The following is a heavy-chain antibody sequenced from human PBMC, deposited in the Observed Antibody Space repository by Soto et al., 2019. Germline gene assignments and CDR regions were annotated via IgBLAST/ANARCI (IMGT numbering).Heavy chain of an antibody. CDR3: ARGPLWFGSTHWFDP. CDR2: IIPILGIA. V-gene: IGHV1-69*02. D-gene: IGHD3-10*01. Sequence: QVQLVQSGAEVKKPGSSVKVSCKASGGTFSSYTISWVRQAPGQGLEWMGRIIPILGIANYAQKFQGRVTITADKSTSTAYMELSSLRSEDTAVYYCARGPLWFGSTHWFDPWGQGTLVTVSS. CDR1: GGTFSSYT. J-gene: IGHJ5*02.